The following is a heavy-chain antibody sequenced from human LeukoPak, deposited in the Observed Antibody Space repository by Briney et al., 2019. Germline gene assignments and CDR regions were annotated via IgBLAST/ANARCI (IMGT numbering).Heavy chain of an antibody. J-gene: IGHJ4*02. CDR1: DSRFTSYW. CDR2: IYPGDSDT. V-gene: IGHV5-51*01. Sequence: GGSLQISCKGSDSRFTSYWIGWVRQMPGKGLEGMLIIYPGDSDTRYSPSFQGQVTISADKSISTAYLQWSSLKASDTAMYYCARAGGYCSGGSCYFDYWGQGTLVTVSS. D-gene: IGHD2-15*01. CDR3: ARAGGYCSGGSCYFDY.